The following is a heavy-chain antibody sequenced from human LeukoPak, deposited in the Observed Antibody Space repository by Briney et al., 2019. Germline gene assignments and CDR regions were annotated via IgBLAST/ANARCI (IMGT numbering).Heavy chain of an antibody. D-gene: IGHD2-21*02. Sequence: ASVKVSCKTSGYTFTIYYIHWVRQAPGQGLEWMGIINPGGGSTSYAQKFQGRVTMTRDMSTSTVYMELSSLRSEDTAVYYCARELYCGGDCYSSADAFDIWGQGTMVTVSS. CDR1: GYTFTIYY. CDR2: INPGGGST. CDR3: ARELYCGGDCYSSADAFDI. V-gene: IGHV1-46*01. J-gene: IGHJ3*02.